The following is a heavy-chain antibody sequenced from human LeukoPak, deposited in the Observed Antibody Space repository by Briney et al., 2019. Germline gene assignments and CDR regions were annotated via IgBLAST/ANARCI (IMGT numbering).Heavy chain of an antibody. D-gene: IGHD3-22*01. J-gene: IGHJ3*02. Sequence: PGGSLRHSCAASGFTFSKAWMNWVRQAPGKGREWVGRIKSKTSGGPVDYAAPVEGRFTISRDDSKNTLYLKINSLKTEDTAVYYCSSANPDYYYSRVYQYGYDIWSQGTKVTVSS. CDR2: IKSKTSGGPV. CDR3: SSANPDYYYSRVYQYGYDI. V-gene: IGHV3-15*01. CDR1: GFTFSKAW.